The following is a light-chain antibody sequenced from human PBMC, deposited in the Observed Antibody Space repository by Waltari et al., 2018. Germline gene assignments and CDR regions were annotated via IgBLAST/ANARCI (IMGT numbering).Light chain of an antibody. J-gene: IGLJ1*01. CDR2: DVS. V-gene: IGLV2-14*03. CDR3: NSYTSSNTRV. CDR1: SSDVGGYYF. Sequence: SALTQPASVSVSPGPSITISCTGSSSDVGGYYFVSWYQQHPGKVPKLIIYDVSHRPSGVSTRFSGSKSGNTASLTISGLQSEDEADYYCNSYTSSNTRVFGTGTRVTVL.